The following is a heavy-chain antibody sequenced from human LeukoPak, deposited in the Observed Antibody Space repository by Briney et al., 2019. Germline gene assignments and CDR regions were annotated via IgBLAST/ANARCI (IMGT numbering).Heavy chain of an antibody. V-gene: IGHV3-23*01. D-gene: IGHD3-22*01. CDR2: ISDSGGRT. CDR1: GFAFSTYW. J-gene: IGHJ4*02. Sequence: GGSLRLSCAASGFAFSTYWMDWVRQAPGKGLEWVAGISDSGGRTNYADSVKGRFTISRDNPKNTLYLQMNSLRPEDTAVYFCAKRGVVIRVILVGFHKEAYYFDSWGQGVLVTVSS. CDR3: AKRGVVIRVILVGFHKEAYYFDS.